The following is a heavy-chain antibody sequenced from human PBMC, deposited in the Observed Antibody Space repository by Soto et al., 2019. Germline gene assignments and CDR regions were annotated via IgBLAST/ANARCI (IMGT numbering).Heavy chain of an antibody. D-gene: IGHD6-19*01. CDR3: AHIVVAGLGYYFDY. Sequence: QITLKESGPTLVKPTQPLTLTCTFSGFSLSSTRMAVGWIRQPPGKALEWLALISWDDDKRYSPFLKSRHTIXXXTXQNQVVLTTSNMDPVDTARYYCAHIVVAGLGYYFDYWGQGTLVTVSS. CDR1: GFSLSSTRMA. V-gene: IGHV2-5*02. J-gene: IGHJ4*02. CDR2: ISWDDDK.